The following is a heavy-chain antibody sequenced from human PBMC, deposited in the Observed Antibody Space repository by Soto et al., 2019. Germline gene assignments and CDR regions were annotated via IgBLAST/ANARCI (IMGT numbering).Heavy chain of an antibody. CDR2: IRPYNGNT. CDR3: ARDLPPQDY. Sequence: QVQLVQSGAEVKKPGPSVKVSCKATGYTYTSYGSSWVRQTPGQGLEWMGWIRPYNGNTNYAQQLQGRVTMTTDTSTSTAYMELRSLRSDDTAVYYCARDLPPQDYWGQGTLVTVSS. CDR1: GYTYTSYG. J-gene: IGHJ4*02. V-gene: IGHV1-18*01.